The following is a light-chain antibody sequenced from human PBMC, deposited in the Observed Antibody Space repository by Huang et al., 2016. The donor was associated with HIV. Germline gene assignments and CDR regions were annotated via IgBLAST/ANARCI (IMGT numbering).Light chain of an antibody. Sequence: EIVLTQSPGTLSLSPGERATLSCRASQSVGSSYLAWDQHKPGQAPRLLIYGASSRATGIPDRFRGSGSGTDFILTISRLEPEDFAVYYCQQYGTSPPLTFGGGTKVEIK. J-gene: IGKJ4*01. V-gene: IGKV3-20*01. CDR1: QSVGSSY. CDR3: QQYGTSPPLT. CDR2: GAS.